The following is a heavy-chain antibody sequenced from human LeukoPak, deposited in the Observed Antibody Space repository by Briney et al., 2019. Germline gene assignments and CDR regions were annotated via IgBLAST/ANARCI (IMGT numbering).Heavy chain of an antibody. CDR3: ARYYHDGSGYSDY. Sequence: ASVKVSCKASGYTFTSYDINWVRQAPGQGLEWMGLMKPNSGNTGYAQKFQGRVTMSRNTSISTAYMEPSSLRSEDTAVYYCARYYHDGSGYSDYWGQGTLVTVSS. V-gene: IGHV1-8*01. CDR1: GYTFTSYD. D-gene: IGHD3-22*01. CDR2: MKPNSGNT. J-gene: IGHJ4*02.